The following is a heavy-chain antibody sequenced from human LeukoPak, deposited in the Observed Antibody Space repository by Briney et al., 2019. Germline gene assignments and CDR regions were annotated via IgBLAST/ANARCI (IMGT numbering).Heavy chain of an antibody. D-gene: IGHD2-21*02. CDR3: ARGGSRVVTYGNFDY. J-gene: IGHJ4*02. V-gene: IGHV1-69*13. CDR1: GGTFSSYA. Sequence: SVKVSCKASGGTFSSYAISWVRQAPGQGLEWMGGIIPIFGTANYAQKFQGRVTITADESTSTAYMELSSLRSEDTAVYYCARGGSRVVTYGNFDYWGQGTLVTVSS. CDR2: IIPIFGTA.